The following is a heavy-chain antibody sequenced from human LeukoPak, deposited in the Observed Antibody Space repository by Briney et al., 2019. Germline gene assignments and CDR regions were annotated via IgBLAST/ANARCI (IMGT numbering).Heavy chain of an antibody. CDR3: ARPEAGSGSPFLAY. V-gene: IGHV3-66*04. CDR1: GFTASSNH. Sequence: PGGSLRLSCAASGFTASSNHMSWVRQAPGKGLEWASLIYSGGSTYYADSVKGRFTISRDNSKTTLYLQMNSLRAEDTAVYYCARPEAGSGSPFLAYWGQGTLVTVSS. D-gene: IGHD3-10*01. J-gene: IGHJ4*02. CDR2: IYSGGST.